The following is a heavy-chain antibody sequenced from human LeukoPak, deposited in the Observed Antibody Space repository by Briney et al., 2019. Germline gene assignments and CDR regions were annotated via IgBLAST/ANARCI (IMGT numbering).Heavy chain of an antibody. CDR2: ISYDGSNK. Sequence: GGSLRLSCAASGFTFSSYAMHWVRQAPGKGLEWVAVISYDGSNKYYADSVKGRFTISRDNSKNTLYLQMNSLRAEDTAVYYCARVVDSSGYPLDYWGQGTLVTVSS. CDR3: ARVVDSSGYPLDY. CDR1: GFTFSSYA. J-gene: IGHJ4*02. V-gene: IGHV3-30-3*01. D-gene: IGHD3-22*01.